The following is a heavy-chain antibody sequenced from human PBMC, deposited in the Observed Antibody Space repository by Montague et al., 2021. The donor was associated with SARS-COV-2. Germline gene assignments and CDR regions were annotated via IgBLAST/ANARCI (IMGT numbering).Heavy chain of an antibody. CDR1: GFTVSSNY. D-gene: IGHD3-22*01. CDR3: ARGYYDSSGYYATVGGN. CDR2: IHSGGST. V-gene: IGHV3-66*01. J-gene: IGHJ4*02. Sequence: SLRLSCAASGFTVSSNYMSWVRQAPGKGLEWVSVIHSGGSTYYADSVKGRVTISRDNSKNTLYLQMNSLRAEDTAVSYCARGYYDSSGYYATVGGNWGQGTLVTVSS.